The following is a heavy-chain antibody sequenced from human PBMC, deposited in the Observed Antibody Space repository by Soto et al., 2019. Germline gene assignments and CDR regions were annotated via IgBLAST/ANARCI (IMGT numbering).Heavy chain of an antibody. D-gene: IGHD1-7*01. CDR2: INHSGST. V-gene: IGHV4-34*01. Sequence: SETLSLTCAVYGGYFSGYYWSWIRQPPGKGLEWIGEINHSGSTNYNPSLKSRVTISVDTSKNQFSLKLNSVTAADTAVYYCARGLDWNYDYWGQGTLVTVSS. J-gene: IGHJ4*02. CDR3: ARGLDWNYDY. CDR1: GGYFSGYY.